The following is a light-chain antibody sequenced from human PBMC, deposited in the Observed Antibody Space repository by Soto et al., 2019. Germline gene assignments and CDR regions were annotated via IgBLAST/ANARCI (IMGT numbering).Light chain of an antibody. CDR2: GNS. Sequence: QSVLTQPPSVSGAPGQRVTISCTGSSSNIGAVYDVHWYQQLPGTAPKLLIYGNSNRPSGVPDRFSGSKSGTSASLAITGLQAEDEAYYYCQSYDISLSGWVFGGGTKLTVL. CDR3: QSYDISLSGWV. V-gene: IGLV1-40*01. CDR1: SSNIGAVYD. J-gene: IGLJ3*02.